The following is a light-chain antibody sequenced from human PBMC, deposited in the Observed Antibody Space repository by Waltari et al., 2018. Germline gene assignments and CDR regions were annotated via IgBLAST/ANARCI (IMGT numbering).Light chain of an antibody. V-gene: IGLV3-1*01. CDR3: QAWDSSTAHVV. Sequence: SYELTQPPSVSVSPGQTASITCSGDKLGDKYASWYQQKPGQSPVVVIYQNNKRPSGIPERFSGYNSGNTATLTISGTQAMDEADYYCQAWDSSTAHVVFGGGTKLTVL. J-gene: IGLJ2*01. CDR2: QNN. CDR1: KLGDKY.